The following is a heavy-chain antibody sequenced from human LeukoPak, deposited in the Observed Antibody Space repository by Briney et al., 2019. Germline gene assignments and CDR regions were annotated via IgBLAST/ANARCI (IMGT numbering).Heavy chain of an antibody. J-gene: IGHJ4*02. CDR2: IKQDGSEK. Sequence: GGSLRLSCAASGFTFSSYAMSWVRQAPGKGLEWVANIKQDGSEKYYVDSVKGRFTISRDNAKNSLYLQMNSLRAEDTAVYYCARGRLVRGVIPYYFDYWGQGTLVTVSS. CDR3: ARGRLVRGVIPYYFDY. V-gene: IGHV3-7*01. D-gene: IGHD3-10*01. CDR1: GFTFSSYA.